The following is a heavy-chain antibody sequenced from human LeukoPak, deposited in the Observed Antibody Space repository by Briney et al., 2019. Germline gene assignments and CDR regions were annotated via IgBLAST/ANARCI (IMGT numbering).Heavy chain of an antibody. J-gene: IGHJ1*01. CDR1: GYTLTHSD. D-gene: IGHD3-22*01. Sequence: ASVKVSCKVSGYTLTHSDIHWVRQAPGKGLEWMGGFDPDRSETVYSQKFQGRLTLTQDTSIDTAYMELTSLRSEDTAVIFCATRQPYYDTDNGGGGGPWVTFSS. V-gene: IGHV1-24*01. CDR2: FDPDRSET. CDR3: ATRQPYYDTDNG.